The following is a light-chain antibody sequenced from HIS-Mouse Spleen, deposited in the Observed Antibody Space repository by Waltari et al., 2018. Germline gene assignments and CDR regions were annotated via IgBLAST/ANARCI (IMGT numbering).Light chain of an antibody. CDR2: EVS. Sequence: QSALTQPASVSGSPGQSLTIPCTGTSSDVGCYHYVSWYQQHPGKAPKLMIYEVSNRPSGVSNRFSGSKSGNTASLTISGLQAEDEADYYCSSYTSSSTLWVFGGGTKLTVL. CDR3: SSYTSSSTLWV. V-gene: IGLV2-14*01. CDR1: SSDVGCYHY. J-gene: IGLJ3*02.